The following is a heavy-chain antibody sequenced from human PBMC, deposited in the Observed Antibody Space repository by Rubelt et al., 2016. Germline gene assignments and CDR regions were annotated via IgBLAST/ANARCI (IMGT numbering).Heavy chain of an antibody. J-gene: IGHJ4*02. CDR1: GGSISSSSYY. Sequence: QLQLQESGPGLVKPAETLSLTCTVSGGSISSSSYYWGWLRQPPGKGLEWIGFIYYTGSTTYNPSLESRVTISIDTSKNQFSLKLNSVTAADTAFYYCARQNSWFGELFYDYWGQGTLVTVSS. D-gene: IGHD3-10*01. CDR2: IYYTGST. CDR3: ARQNSWFGELFYDY. V-gene: IGHV4-61*05.